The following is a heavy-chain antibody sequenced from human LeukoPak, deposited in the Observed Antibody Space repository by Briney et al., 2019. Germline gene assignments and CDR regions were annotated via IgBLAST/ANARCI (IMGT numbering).Heavy chain of an antibody. J-gene: IGHJ3*02. CDR2: INEDGSEK. V-gene: IGHV3-7*03. Sequence: PGGSLRLSCAASGFTFSRYWMSWLRQAPGKGLEWVANINEDGSEKYYVDSVKGRFSISRDNAKNTLYLQINSLRAEDTAVYYCARDGKRTSDAFDIWGQGTMVTVSS. CDR3: ARDGKRTSDAFDI. D-gene: IGHD1-26*01. CDR1: GFTFSRYW.